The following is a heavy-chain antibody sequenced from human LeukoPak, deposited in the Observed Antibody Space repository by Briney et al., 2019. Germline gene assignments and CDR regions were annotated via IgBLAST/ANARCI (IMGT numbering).Heavy chain of an antibody. Sequence: GESLKISCKGSGYSFTNYWIGWVRQMRGKGLEWMGIIYPGDADTTYSPSFQGQVTISADKSISTAYLQWSSLKASDTAMYYCARHRIANYYYDSSLYWGQGTLVTVSS. J-gene: IGHJ4*02. CDR2: IYPGDADT. CDR1: GYSFTNYW. D-gene: IGHD3-22*01. V-gene: IGHV5-51*01. CDR3: ARHRIANYYYDSSLY.